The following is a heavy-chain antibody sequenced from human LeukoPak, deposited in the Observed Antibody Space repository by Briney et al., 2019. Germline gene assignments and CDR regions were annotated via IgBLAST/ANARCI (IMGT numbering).Heavy chain of an antibody. CDR3: AKDPLPLYYDSSGYYYVRPDY. CDR1: GFTFSSYA. V-gene: IGHV3-23*01. J-gene: IGHJ4*02. Sequence: GGSLRLSCAASGFTFSSYAMSWVRQAPGKGLEWVSAISGSGGSTYYADSVKGRFTISRDNSKNTLYLQMNSLRAEDTAVYCCAKDPLPLYYDSSGYYYVRPDYWGQGTLVTVSS. D-gene: IGHD3-22*01. CDR2: ISGSGGST.